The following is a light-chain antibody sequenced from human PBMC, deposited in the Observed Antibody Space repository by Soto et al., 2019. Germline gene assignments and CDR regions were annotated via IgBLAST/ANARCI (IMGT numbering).Light chain of an antibody. CDR2: GAS. V-gene: IGKV3-20*01. Sequence: EIVLTQSPGTLSLSPGERATLSCRASQGLSSTYLAWYQQKPGQAPRLLIYGASSRATGIPDRFSGSGSETDFNLTISRLEPEDFAVYYCQQYGSSPRTFGQGTKVEIK. CDR1: QGLSSTY. J-gene: IGKJ1*01. CDR3: QQYGSSPRT.